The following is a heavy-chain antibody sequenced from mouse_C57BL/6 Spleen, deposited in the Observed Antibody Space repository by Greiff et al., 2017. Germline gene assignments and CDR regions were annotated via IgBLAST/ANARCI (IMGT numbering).Heavy chain of an antibody. CDR1: GFNIKDYY. Sequence: EVQLQQSGAELVKPGASVKLSCTASGFNIKDYYMHWVKQRTEQGLEWIGRIDPEDGETKYVPKFQGKATITADTSSNTAYLQLRSLTSEDTAFYYCAPYYGSSYRFDYWGQGTLVTVSA. CDR2: IDPEDGET. V-gene: IGHV14-2*01. J-gene: IGHJ3*01. D-gene: IGHD1-1*01. CDR3: APYYGSSYRFDY.